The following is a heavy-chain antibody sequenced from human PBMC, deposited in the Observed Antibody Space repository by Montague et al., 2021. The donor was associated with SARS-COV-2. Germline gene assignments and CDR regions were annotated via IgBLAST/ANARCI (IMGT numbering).Heavy chain of an antibody. D-gene: IGHD5-12*01. CDR3: ARDLRREWLRLPPYYYYGMDV. Sequence: SLRLSCAASGFTFSSYWMSWVRQAPGKGLEWVANIKQDGSEKYYVDSVKGRFTISRDNAKNSLYLQMNSLRAEDTAVYYCARDLRREWLRLPPYYYYGMDVWGQGTTVTVSS. V-gene: IGHV3-7*03. CDR1: GFTFSSYW. CDR2: IKQDGSEK. J-gene: IGHJ6*02.